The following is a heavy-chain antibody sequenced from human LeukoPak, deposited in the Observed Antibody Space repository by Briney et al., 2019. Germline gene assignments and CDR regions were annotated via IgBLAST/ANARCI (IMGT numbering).Heavy chain of an antibody. CDR2: ISNSGTYM. J-gene: IGHJ6*02. CDR1: GFTVSSYS. V-gene: IGHV3-21*01. D-gene: IGHD4-23*01. Sequence: GGSLRLSCAAAGFTVSSYSMIWGRQAPGKGLEWVSSISNSGTYMYYAGSVKGRFTISRDNATNSLYLQMNSLRAEATAVYYCARDPHHGSNSRYYYYYGMDVWGQGTPVTVSS. CDR3: ARDPHHGSNSRYYYYYGMDV.